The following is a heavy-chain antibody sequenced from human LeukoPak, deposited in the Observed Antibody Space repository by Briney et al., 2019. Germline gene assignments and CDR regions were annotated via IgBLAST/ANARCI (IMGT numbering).Heavy chain of an antibody. CDR3: ARDPVPAAARHFDY. Sequence: GGSLRLSCAASGFTFTTYAMNWVRQAPGKGLEWVSAISGNGGYTYYGDSVKGRFTISRDNSENTLYLQVNSLRAEDTGVYYCARDPVPAAARHFDYWGRGTLVTVSS. CDR1: GFTFTTYA. CDR2: ISGNGGYT. V-gene: IGHV3-23*01. D-gene: IGHD2-2*01. J-gene: IGHJ4*01.